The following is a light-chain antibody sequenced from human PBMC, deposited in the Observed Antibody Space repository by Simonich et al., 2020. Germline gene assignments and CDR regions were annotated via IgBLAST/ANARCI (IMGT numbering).Light chain of an antibody. CDR1: QRVSSN. CDR2: GAS. V-gene: IGKV3-15*01. Sequence: EIVMTQSPATLSVSQGERATLSCRASQRVSSNLAWYQQKPGKAPRVLIYGASTRATGIPARFSGSGSGTEFPLTISSLQSEDFAVYYCQQYNNWPPWTFGQGTKVEIK. CDR3: QQYNNWPPWT. J-gene: IGKJ1*01.